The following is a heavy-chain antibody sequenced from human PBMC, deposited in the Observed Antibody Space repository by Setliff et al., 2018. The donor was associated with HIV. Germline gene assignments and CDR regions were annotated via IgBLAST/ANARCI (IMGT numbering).Heavy chain of an antibody. D-gene: IGHD3-22*01. Sequence: SVKVSCKASGSTFSSYAISWVRQAPGQGLEWMGGIIPIFGTANYAQKFQGRVTITADESTSTAYMELSSLRSEDTAVYYCARERSGTMMLYFDYWGQGTLVTVSS. CDR1: GSTFSSYA. J-gene: IGHJ4*02. V-gene: IGHV1-69*13. CDR3: ARERSGTMMLYFDY. CDR2: IIPIFGTA.